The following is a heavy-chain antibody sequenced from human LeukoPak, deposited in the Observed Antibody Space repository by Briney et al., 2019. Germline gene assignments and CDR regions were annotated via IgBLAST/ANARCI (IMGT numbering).Heavy chain of an antibody. D-gene: IGHD6-13*01. CDR3: ARATRGYSSSWYRY. V-gene: IGHV4-34*01. J-gene: IGHJ4*02. CDR1: GGSFSGYY. Sequence: PSETLSLTCAVYGGSFSGYYWSWIRQPPGKGLEWIGEINHSGSTNYNPSLKSRVTISVDTPKNQFSLKLSSVTAADTAVYYCARATRGYSSSWYRYWGQGTLVTVSS. CDR2: INHSGST.